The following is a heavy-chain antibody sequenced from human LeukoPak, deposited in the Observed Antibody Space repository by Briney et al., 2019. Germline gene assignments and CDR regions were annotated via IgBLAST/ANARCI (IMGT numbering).Heavy chain of an antibody. V-gene: IGHV1-69*04. CDR1: GGTFSSYA. CDR3: ARDIRSLGYCSGGSCLD. D-gene: IGHD2-15*01. CDR2: IITILGIA. J-gene: IGHJ4*02. Sequence: SVKVSCKASGGTFSSYAISWVRQAPGQGLEWMGRIITILGIANHAQNFQARVTITADKSTSTAYMELSSLRSEDTAVYSCARDIRSLGYCSGGSCLDWGQGTLVTVSS.